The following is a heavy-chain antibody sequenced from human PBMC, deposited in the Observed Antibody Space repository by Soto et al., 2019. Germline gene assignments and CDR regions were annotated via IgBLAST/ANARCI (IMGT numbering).Heavy chain of an antibody. J-gene: IGHJ5*02. CDR1: GFTFSSYA. Sequence: GGSLRLSCAASGFTFSSYAMSWVRQAPGKGLEWVSAISGSGGSTYYADSVKGRFTISRDNSKNTLYLQMNSLRAEDTAVYYCAKDPTKRQWLASNPDNCFDPWGQGTLVTVSS. V-gene: IGHV3-23*01. D-gene: IGHD6-19*01. CDR2: ISGSGGST. CDR3: AKDPTKRQWLASNPDNCFDP.